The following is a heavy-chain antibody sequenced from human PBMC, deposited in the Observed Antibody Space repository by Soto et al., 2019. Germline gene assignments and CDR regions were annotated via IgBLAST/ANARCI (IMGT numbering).Heavy chain of an antibody. J-gene: IGHJ6*02. CDR1: GGSISSSSYY. CDR3: ARDDSGLRGMAMDV. CDR2: IYYSGST. V-gene: IGHV4-39*02. D-gene: IGHD3-10*01. Sequence: PSETLSLTCTVSGGSISSSSYYWGWIRQPPGKGLEWIGSIYYSGSTYYNPSLKSRVTISVDTSKNQFSLKLSSVTAADTAVYYCARDDSGLRGMAMDVWGQGTTVTVSS.